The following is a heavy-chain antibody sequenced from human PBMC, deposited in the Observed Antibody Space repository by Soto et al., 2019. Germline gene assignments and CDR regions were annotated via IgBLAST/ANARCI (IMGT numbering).Heavy chain of an antibody. V-gene: IGHV3-21*01. D-gene: IGHD4-17*01. Sequence: GGSLRLSCAASGFSLRPYTVTWVRQAPGKGLEWVSSIDDRGIYMHYADSVKGRFTVSRDNAANLVYLQMVSLRVEDTAVYYCAREEVDYDNMFRHTGLDVWGPGTTVTVYS. CDR1: GFSLRPYT. J-gene: IGHJ6*02. CDR3: AREEVDYDNMFRHTGLDV. CDR2: IDDRGIYM.